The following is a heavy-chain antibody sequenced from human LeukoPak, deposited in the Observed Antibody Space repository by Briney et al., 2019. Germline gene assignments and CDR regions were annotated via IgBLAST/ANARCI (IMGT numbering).Heavy chain of an antibody. CDR3: VRGNYDNRGYSNAFDI. CDR2: IYYNGNT. D-gene: IGHD3-22*01. J-gene: IGHJ3*02. V-gene: IGHV4-59*01. CDR1: GASISSSY. Sequence: KPSGTLSLTCIVSGASISSSYWSWIRQAPGKRLEWIGYIYYNGNTNSNPSLKSRVTISADTSKNQFSLKLNSVTAADTAVYYCVRGNYDNRGYSNAFDIWGQGAMVTVSS.